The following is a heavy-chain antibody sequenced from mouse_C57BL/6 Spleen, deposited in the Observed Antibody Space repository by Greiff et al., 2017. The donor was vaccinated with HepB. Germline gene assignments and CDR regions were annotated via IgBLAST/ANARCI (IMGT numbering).Heavy chain of an antibody. V-gene: IGHV7-3*01. CDR2: IRNKAKGYTT. J-gene: IGHJ4*01. CDR1: GSTSPDNY. CDR3: ARYIPYYGYDGHYAMDY. Sequence: EVQLVESGGGWDHPGGFRGPPGAAPGSTSPDNYMSGVRSPPGRALGGWGFIRNKAKGYTTESSASVKGRFTISRDNSQSILYLQMNALRAEDSATYYCARYIPYYGYDGHYAMDYWGQGTSVTVSS. D-gene: IGHD2-9*01.